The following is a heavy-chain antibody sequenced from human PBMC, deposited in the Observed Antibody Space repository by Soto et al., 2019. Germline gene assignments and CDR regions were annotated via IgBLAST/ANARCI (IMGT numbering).Heavy chain of an antibody. J-gene: IGHJ5*02. V-gene: IGHV1-8*01. Sequence: QVQLVQSGAEVKKPGASVKVSCKASGYTFTSYDINWVRQATGQGLEWMGWMNPNSGNTGYAQKFQGRVTMTRNTSISTAYMELSSLRSEDTAVYYCARDWVWITYNWFDPWGQGTLVTVSS. CDR1: GYTFTSYD. D-gene: IGHD3-10*01. CDR3: ARDWVWITYNWFDP. CDR2: MNPNSGNT.